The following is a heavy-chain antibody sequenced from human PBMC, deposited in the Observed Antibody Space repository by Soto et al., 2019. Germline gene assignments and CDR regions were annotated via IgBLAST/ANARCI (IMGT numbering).Heavy chain of an antibody. V-gene: IGHV4-30-4*01. CDR3: ARAIVVTIGGMDV. CDR1: GGSISSADYY. Sequence: SETLSLTCTVSGGSISSADYYWSWVRQPPGKGLEWIGYIYYSGSTFVNPSLKSRVTISKDMSRNEFSLRLKSVTAADTAVYYCARAIVVTIGGMDVWGQGTTVTVS. J-gene: IGHJ6*02. CDR2: IYYSGST. D-gene: IGHD5-12*01.